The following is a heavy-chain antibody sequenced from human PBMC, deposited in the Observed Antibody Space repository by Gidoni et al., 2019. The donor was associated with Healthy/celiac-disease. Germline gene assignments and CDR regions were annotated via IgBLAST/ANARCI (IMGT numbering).Heavy chain of an antibody. CDR1: GFTFSSYW. CDR2: INSDGSST. CDR3: ARVYSSFFSYYYYYMDV. Sequence: EVQLVESGGGLVQPGGSLRLSCAASGFTFSSYWMHWVRQAPGKGLVWVSRINSDGSSTSYADSVKGRFTISRDNAKNTLYLQMNSLRAEDTAVYYCARVYSSFFSYYYYYMDVWGKGTTVTVSS. J-gene: IGHJ6*03. D-gene: IGHD6-6*01. V-gene: IGHV3-74*01.